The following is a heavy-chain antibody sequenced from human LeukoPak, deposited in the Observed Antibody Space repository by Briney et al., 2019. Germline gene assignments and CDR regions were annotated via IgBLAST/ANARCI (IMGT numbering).Heavy chain of an antibody. CDR3: AKDFRIGYSAHFDY. CDR1: GFTFRSHA. CDR2: IYENGGTT. J-gene: IGHJ4*02. Sequence: GGSLRPSCVGSGFTFRSHAMSWVRQAPEKGLEFVSGIYENGGTTYYADSVKGRFSISRDNSKNTLYLQMDSLRGEDTAVYYCAKDFRIGYSAHFDYWGQGALVAVSS. V-gene: IGHV3-23*01. D-gene: IGHD2-21*01.